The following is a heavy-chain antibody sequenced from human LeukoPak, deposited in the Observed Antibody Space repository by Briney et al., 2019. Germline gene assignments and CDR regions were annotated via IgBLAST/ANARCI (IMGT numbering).Heavy chain of an antibody. V-gene: IGHV1-69*13. J-gene: IGHJ4*02. D-gene: IGHD6-13*01. CDR3: ARDGGGIAAAGTVDY. CDR1: GGTFSSYA. Sequence: EASVKVSCKASGGTFSSYAISWVRQAPGQGLEWVGGIIPIFGTANYAQKFQGRVTITADESTSTAYMELSSLRSEDTAVYYCARDGGGIAAAGTVDYWGQGTLVTVSS. CDR2: IIPIFGTA.